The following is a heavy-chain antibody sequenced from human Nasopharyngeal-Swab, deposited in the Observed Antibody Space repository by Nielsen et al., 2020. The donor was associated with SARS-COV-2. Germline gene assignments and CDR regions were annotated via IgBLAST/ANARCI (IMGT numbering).Heavy chain of an antibody. V-gene: IGHV3-11*04. D-gene: IGHD1-1*01. J-gene: IGHJ4*02. CDR3: ARDPQYNWNDGVFDY. CDR2: ISSSGSTI. CDR1: GFTFSDYY. Sequence: GESLKISCAASGFTFSDYYMSWNRRAPGKVLEWVSYISSSGSTIYYADSVKGRFTISRDNAKNSLYLQMNSLRAEDTAVYYCARDPQYNWNDGVFDYWGQGTLVTVSS.